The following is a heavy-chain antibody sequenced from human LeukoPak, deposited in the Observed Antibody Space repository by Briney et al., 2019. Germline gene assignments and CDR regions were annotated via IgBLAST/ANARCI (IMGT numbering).Heavy chain of an antibody. CDR3: AKDPRFLEWLSFDY. D-gene: IGHD3-3*01. CDR2: ISGSGGST. CDR1: GFTFSSYS. V-gene: IGHV3-23*01. J-gene: IGHJ4*02. Sequence: GGSLRLSCAASGFTFSSYSMNWVRQAPGKGLEWVSAISGSGGSTYYADSVKGRFTISRDNSKNTLYLQMNSLRAEDTAVYYCAKDPRFLEWLSFDYWGQGTLVTVSS.